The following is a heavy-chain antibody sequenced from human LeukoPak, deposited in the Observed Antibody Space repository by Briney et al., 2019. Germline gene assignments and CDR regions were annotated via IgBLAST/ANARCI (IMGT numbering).Heavy chain of an antibody. CDR3: ARQVYSSSWSYYFDY. Sequence: SETLSLTCTVSGGSISSSSYYWGWIRQPPGKGLEWIGSIYYSGSTYYNPSLKSRVTISVDTSKNRFSLKLSSVTAADTAVYYCARQVYSSSWSYYFDYWGQGTLVTVSS. J-gene: IGHJ4*02. CDR1: GGSISSSSYY. D-gene: IGHD6-13*01. CDR2: IYYSGST. V-gene: IGHV4-39*01.